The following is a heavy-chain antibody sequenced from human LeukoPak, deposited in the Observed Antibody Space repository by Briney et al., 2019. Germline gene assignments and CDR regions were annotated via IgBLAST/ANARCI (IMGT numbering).Heavy chain of an antibody. CDR3: ARDADYSSSWYDSYYYYYYMDV. Sequence: SETLSLTCTVSGGSISSYYWSWIRQPPGKGLEWIGRIYTSGSTNYNPSLKSRVTMSVDTSKNQFSLKLSSVTAADTAVYYCARDADYSSSWYDSYYYYYYMDVWGKGTTVTISS. CDR2: IYTSGST. V-gene: IGHV4-4*07. J-gene: IGHJ6*03. D-gene: IGHD6-13*01. CDR1: GGSISSYY.